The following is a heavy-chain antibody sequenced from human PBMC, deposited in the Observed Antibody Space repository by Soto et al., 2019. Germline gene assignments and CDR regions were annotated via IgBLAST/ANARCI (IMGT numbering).Heavy chain of an antibody. J-gene: IGHJ6*02. D-gene: IGHD6-6*01. CDR1: GFTFSSYA. Sequence: EVQLLESGGGLVQPGGSLRLSCAASGFTFSSYAMSWVRQAPGKGLEWVSAISGSGGSTYYADSVKGRFTISRDNSKNTLYLQMNSLRAEDTAVYYCATMELVSYYYYYGTDVWGQGTTVTVSS. CDR2: ISGSGGST. V-gene: IGHV3-23*01. CDR3: ATMELVSYYYYYGTDV.